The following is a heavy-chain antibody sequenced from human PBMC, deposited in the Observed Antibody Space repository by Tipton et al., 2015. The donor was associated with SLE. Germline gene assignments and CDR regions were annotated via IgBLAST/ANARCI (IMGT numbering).Heavy chain of an antibody. CDR1: GGSISSSTYY. D-gene: IGHD1-7*01. CDR3: ARQELIRLYYGMDV. J-gene: IGHJ6*02. Sequence: TLSLTCTVSGGSISSSTYYWGWIRQPPGKGLEWIGYIYYSGSTNYNPSLKSRVTISVDTSKNQFSLKLSSVTAADTAVYFCARQELIRLYYGMDVWGQGTTVIVSS. CDR2: IYYSGST. V-gene: IGHV4-61*05.